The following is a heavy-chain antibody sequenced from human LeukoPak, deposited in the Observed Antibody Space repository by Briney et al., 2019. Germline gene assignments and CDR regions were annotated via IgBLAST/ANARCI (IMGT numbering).Heavy chain of an antibody. V-gene: IGHV1-8*01. J-gene: IGHJ4*02. CDR1: GYTFTSYN. Sequence: ASVKVSCKASGYTFTSYNINWVRQATGQGLEWMAWMNPSSGYTGYAEQFQGRVTLTRDTSTSTAYMELNSLTSEDTAVYYCARERFYSSGSYNNRIDNWGQGTLVTVSS. CDR3: ARERFYSSGSYNNRIDN. CDR2: MNPSSGYT. D-gene: IGHD3-10*01.